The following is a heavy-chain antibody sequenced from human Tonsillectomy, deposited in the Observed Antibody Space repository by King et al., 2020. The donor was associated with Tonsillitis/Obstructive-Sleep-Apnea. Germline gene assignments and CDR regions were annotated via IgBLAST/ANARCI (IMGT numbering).Heavy chain of an antibody. CDR3: ARDIHYDYAFDI. Sequence: VQLVESGGGVVQPGRSLRLSCAASGFTFSSYAMHWVRQAPGKGLEWVAVISYDGSNKYYADSVKGRFTISRDNSKNTLYLQMNSLRAEDTAVYYCARDIHYDYAFDIWGQGTMVTVSS. V-gene: IGHV3-30*01. J-gene: IGHJ3*02. CDR2: ISYDGSNK. CDR1: GFTFSSYA. D-gene: IGHD3-3*01.